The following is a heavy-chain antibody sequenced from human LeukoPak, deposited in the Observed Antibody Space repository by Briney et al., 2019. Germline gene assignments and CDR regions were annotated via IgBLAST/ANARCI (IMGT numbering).Heavy chain of an antibody. CDR2: IIPIFGTA. Sequence: SVKVSCKASGYTFTSYAMNWVRQAPGQGLEWMGGIIPIFGTANYAQKFQGRVTITTDESTSTAYMELSSLRSEDTAVYYCARAIAAAGTDAFDIWGQGTMVTVSS. V-gene: IGHV1-69*05. CDR3: ARAIAAAGTDAFDI. CDR1: GYTFTSYA. J-gene: IGHJ3*02. D-gene: IGHD6-13*01.